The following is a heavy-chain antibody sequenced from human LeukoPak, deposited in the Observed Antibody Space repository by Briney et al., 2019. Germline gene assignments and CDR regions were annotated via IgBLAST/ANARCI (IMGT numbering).Heavy chain of an antibody. CDR3: ARDGKHCSGGSCYSPIDYYYGMDV. CDR1: GFTFSSYG. V-gene: IGHV3-33*01. CDR2: IWYDGSNK. J-gene: IGHJ6*02. Sequence: GGSLRLSCAASGFTFSSYGMHWVRRAPGKGLEWVAVIWYDGSNKYYADSVKGRFTISRDNTKNTLYLQMNSLRAEDTAVYYCARDGKHCSGGSCYSPIDYYYGMDVWGQGTTVTVSS. D-gene: IGHD2-15*01.